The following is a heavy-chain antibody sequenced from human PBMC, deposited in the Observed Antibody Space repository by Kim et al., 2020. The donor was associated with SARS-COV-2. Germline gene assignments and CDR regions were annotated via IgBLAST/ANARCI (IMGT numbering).Heavy chain of an antibody. CDR3: VKEAAFTTVVVDYYFDY. J-gene: IGHJ4*02. D-gene: IGHD2-15*01. V-gene: IGHV3-30*02. Sequence: VWGRFTISRDNSKNTLYLHMNSLRTEDTAIYYCVKEAAFTTVVVDYYFDYWGQGTLVTVSS.